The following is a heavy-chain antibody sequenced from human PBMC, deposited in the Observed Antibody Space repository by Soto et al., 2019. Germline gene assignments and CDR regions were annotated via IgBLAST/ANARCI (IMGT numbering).Heavy chain of an antibody. CDR2: INAGNGNT. CDR3: TKGLNGNDLDY. D-gene: IGHD1-1*01. Sequence: QVQLVQSGAEVKKPGASVKVSCKASGYTFTNYAMHWVRQAPGQRLEWLGWINAGNGNTKYSQKFHGRVTITRDTSASTAYMELSSLTSEDTAVYYCTKGLNGNDLDYWGQGTLVTVSS. V-gene: IGHV1-3*01. CDR1: GYTFTNYA. J-gene: IGHJ4*02.